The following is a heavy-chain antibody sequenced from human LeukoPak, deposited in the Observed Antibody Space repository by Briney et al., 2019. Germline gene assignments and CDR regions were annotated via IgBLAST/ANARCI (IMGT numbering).Heavy chain of an antibody. V-gene: IGHV4-34*01. CDR1: GGSFSGYY. J-gene: IGHJ4*02. CDR2: INHSGST. D-gene: IGHD3-16*02. CDR3: ARARGDLSWLPAYFDY. Sequence: SETLSLTCAVYGGSFSGYYWSWIRQPPGKVLEWIVEINHSGSTNYNPSLKSRVTISVDTSKNQFSLKLSSVTAADTAVYYCARARGDLSWLPAYFDYWGQGTLVTVSS.